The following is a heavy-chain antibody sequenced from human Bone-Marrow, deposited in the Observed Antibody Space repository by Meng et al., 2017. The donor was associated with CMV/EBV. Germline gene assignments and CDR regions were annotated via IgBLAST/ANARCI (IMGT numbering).Heavy chain of an antibody. J-gene: IGHJ4*01. Sequence: GESLKISCTASGFTFGDYAMSWVRQAPGKGLEWVGFIRSKAYGGTTEYAASVKGRFTISRDDSKSIAYLQMNSLKTEDTAVYYCTRAGNSRRAYYFDYWGHGTLVTVSS. CDR3: TRAGNSRRAYYFDY. V-gene: IGHV3-49*04. CDR2: IRSKAYGGTT. CDR1: GFTFGDYA.